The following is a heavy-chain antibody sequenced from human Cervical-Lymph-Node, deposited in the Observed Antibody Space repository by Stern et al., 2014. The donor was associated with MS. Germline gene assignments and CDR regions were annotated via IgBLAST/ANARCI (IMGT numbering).Heavy chain of an antibody. D-gene: IGHD3-9*01. CDR2: IYPGDSDT. CDR3: ARHLGYYDILTGYYSPLDY. J-gene: IGHJ4*02. Sequence: VQLVQSGAEVKKPGESLKISCKGSGYSFTSYWIGWVRQMPGKGLEWMGIIYPGDSDTRYSPSFQGQVPISADKSISAAYLQWSSLKASDTAMYYCARHLGYYDILTGYYSPLDYWGQGTLVTVSS. V-gene: IGHV5-51*01. CDR1: GYSFTSYW.